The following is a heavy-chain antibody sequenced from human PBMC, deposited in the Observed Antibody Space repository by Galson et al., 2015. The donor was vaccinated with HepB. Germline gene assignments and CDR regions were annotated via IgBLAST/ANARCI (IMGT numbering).Heavy chain of an antibody. CDR2: ISSSSSYT. Sequence: SLRLSCAASGFTFSDYYMSWIRQAPGKGLEWVSYISSSSSYTNYADSVKGRFTISRDNAKNSLYLQMNSLRAEDTAVYYCAKESQQWLVKTEYYFDYWGQGTLVTVSS. CDR1: GFTFSDYY. V-gene: IGHV3-11*05. D-gene: IGHD6-19*01. J-gene: IGHJ4*02. CDR3: AKESQQWLVKTEYYFDY.